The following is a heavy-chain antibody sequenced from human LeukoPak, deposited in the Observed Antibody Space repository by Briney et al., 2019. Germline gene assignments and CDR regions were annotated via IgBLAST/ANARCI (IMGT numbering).Heavy chain of an antibody. D-gene: IGHD3-9*01. V-gene: IGHV4-34*01. CDR3: ARDWAALRYFDNPGTLDY. J-gene: IGHJ4*02. Sequence: SETLSLTCAVYGGSFSGYYWSWIRQPPGKGLEWIGEINHSGSTNYNPSLKSRVTISVDTSKNQFSLKLSSVTAADTAVYYCARDWAALRYFDNPGTLDYWGQGTLVTVSS. CDR1: GGSFSGYY. CDR2: INHSGST.